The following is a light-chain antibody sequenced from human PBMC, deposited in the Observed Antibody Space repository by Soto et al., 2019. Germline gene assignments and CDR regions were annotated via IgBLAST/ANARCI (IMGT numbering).Light chain of an antibody. V-gene: IGKV3-15*01. CDR2: GSS. J-gene: IGKJ5*01. CDR1: KRVSDK. Sequence: IVMTQSPATQYVXQGERDTLSCRASKRVSDKLTWFQEKPGQAPRLLISGSSARATRIPAGVTGTGSRTEFTLTISSLLSEDCAVYCCQQYNNWPITFGQGTRLDIK. CDR3: QQYNNWPIT.